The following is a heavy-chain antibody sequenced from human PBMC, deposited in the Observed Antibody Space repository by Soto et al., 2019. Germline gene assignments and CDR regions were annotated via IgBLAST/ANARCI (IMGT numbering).Heavy chain of an antibody. CDR2: ISAYNGNT. CDR3: ARTVTIAAAGIYYYYYGVDV. Sequence: GASVKVSCKASGYTFTSYGISWVRQAPGQGLEWMGWISAYNGNTNYAQKLQGRVTMTTDTSTSTAYMELRSLRSDDTAVYYCARTVTIAAAGIYYYYYGVDVWGQGTTVTVSS. D-gene: IGHD6-13*01. CDR1: GYTFTSYG. J-gene: IGHJ6*02. V-gene: IGHV1-18*04.